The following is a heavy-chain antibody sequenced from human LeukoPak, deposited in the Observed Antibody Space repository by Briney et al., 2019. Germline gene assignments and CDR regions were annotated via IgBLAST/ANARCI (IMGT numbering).Heavy chain of an antibody. V-gene: IGHV3-23*01. Sequence: PGGSLRLSCAASGFTFSSYVMSWVRQAPGKRLEWVSAISGSGGSTYYADSVKGRFTVSRDNSKNTLYLQMNSLRAEDTAVYYCAKDSPIVGATAHSDDYWGQGTLVTVSS. CDR1: GFTFSSYV. CDR2: ISGSGGST. CDR3: AKDSPIVGATAHSDDY. J-gene: IGHJ4*02. D-gene: IGHD1-26*01.